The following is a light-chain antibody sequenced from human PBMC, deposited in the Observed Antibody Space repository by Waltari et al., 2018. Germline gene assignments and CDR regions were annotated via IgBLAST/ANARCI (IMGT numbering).Light chain of an antibody. CDR1: QSVRRT. CDR3: QHYVRLPAT. J-gene: IGKJ1*01. V-gene: IGKV3-20*01. Sequence: DIVLTQSPGTLSLSPGARATLSCRASQSVRRTLAWYQQKPGQAPKLLIYGASIRATGIPDRFTGSGSGTDFSLTISSLEPEDFAIYFCQHYVRLPATFGQGTKVEIK. CDR2: GAS.